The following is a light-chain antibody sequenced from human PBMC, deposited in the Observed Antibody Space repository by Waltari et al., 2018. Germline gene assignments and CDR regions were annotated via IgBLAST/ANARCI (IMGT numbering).Light chain of an antibody. Sequence: DIQMTQSPSSLSASVGDRVTITCRASQSISSFLNWYQQKPVKAPKLLIYAASILQSGVPSRFSGSGSGTDFTLTISSLHPEDFATYYCQQSYRTPLTFGGGTKVDIK. J-gene: IGKJ4*01. CDR3: QQSYRTPLT. CDR1: QSISSF. CDR2: AAS. V-gene: IGKV1-39*01.